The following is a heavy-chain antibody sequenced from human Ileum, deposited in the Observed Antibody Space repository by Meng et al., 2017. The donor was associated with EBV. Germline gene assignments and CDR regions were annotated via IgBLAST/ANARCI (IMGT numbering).Heavy chain of an antibody. CDR1: GDIVSSDNTA. V-gene: IGHV6-1*01. Sequence: FQLQESGPGPGQPAQSPSLSVVISGDIVSSDNTAWNWIRQSPSRGLEWLGRTYRRSRGYYDYALSVKSRINISPDTSKNQVSLQLNSVTDEDTGIYYCATSRIAKFDRWGQGTLVTVSS. CDR2: TYRRSRGYY. J-gene: IGHJ5*02. CDR3: ATSRIAKFDR.